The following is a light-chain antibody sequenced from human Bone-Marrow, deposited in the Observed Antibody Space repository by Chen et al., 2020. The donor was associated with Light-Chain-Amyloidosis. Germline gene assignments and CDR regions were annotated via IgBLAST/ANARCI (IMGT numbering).Light chain of an antibody. CDR3: QVWDRSSDRPV. Sequence: SYVLTQPSSVSVAPGQTATIACGGNDIGSTSVHWYQQTPGPAPLLVVYDDSDRPSGIPEGLSGSNSGNTATLTISRVEAGDEADYYCQVWDRSSDRPVFGGGTKLTVL. V-gene: IGLV3-21*02. J-gene: IGLJ3*02. CDR2: DDS. CDR1: DIGSTS.